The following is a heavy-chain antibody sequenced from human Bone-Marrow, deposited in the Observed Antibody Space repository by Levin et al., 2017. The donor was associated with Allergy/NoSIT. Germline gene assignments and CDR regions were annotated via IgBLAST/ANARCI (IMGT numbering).Heavy chain of an antibody. J-gene: IGHJ3*02. CDR2: IKFDGSEK. D-gene: IGHD3-22*01. Sequence: SCAASVFTFDAYWMTWVRQAPGKGLEWVAKIKFDGSEKKYVDSVKGRFTIARDNAKNLLFLQMQSLRAEDTAVYYCARIYDSTGYYSGVGAFDIWGQGTLVTVSS. V-gene: IGHV3-7*01. CDR1: VFTFDAYW. CDR3: ARIYDSTGYYSGVGAFDI.